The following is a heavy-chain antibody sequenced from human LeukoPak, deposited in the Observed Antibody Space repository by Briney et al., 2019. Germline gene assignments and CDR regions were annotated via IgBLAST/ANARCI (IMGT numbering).Heavy chain of an antibody. CDR3: EAYGSV. J-gene: IGHJ4*02. CDR2: IKEDGSET. CDR1: RFTLSSYA. D-gene: IGHD3-10*01. Sequence: GGSLRLSCAASRFTLSSYAMTWVRQAPGRGLEWVANIKEDGSETYYVDSVKGRFTISRDNDKNTLYLQMNSLRAEDTAVYYCEAYGSVWGQGTLVIVSS. V-gene: IGHV3-7*03.